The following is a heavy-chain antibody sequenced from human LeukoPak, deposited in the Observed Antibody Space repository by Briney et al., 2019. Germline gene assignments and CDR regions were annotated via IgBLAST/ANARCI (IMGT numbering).Heavy chain of an antibody. J-gene: IGHJ6*02. CDR2: ISSSGSTI. CDR3: ARDYYDSSGYYWSTDYYYGMDV. V-gene: IGHV3-48*04. Sequence: GGSLRLPCAASGFTFSSYSMNWVRQAPGKGLEWVSYISSSGSTIYYADSVKGRFTISRDNAKNSLYLQMNSLRAEDTAVYYCARDYYDSSGYYWSTDYYYGMDVWGQGTTVTVSS. D-gene: IGHD3-22*01. CDR1: GFTFSSYS.